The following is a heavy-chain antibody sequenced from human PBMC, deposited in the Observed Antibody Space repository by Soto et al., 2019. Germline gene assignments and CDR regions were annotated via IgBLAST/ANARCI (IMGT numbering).Heavy chain of an antibody. Sequence: QVQLVQSGAEVKKPGASVKVSCKASGYTFTYYDINWVRQATGQGLEWMGWMNPNSGNTGYAQKFQGRVTMTRNTSISTVYMELSSLRSEDTAAYYCARGRGGIYYVGQSLEYWGQGTLVTVSS. CDR2: MNPNSGNT. V-gene: IGHV1-8*01. CDR1: GYTFTYYD. J-gene: IGHJ4*02. CDR3: ARGRGGIYYVGQSLEY. D-gene: IGHD1-26*01.